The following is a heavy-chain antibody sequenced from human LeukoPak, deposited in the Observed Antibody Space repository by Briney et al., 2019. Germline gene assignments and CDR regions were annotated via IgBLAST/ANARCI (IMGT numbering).Heavy chain of an antibody. CDR3: ARMVGKVRGVIITLSYFDY. J-gene: IGHJ4*02. CDR2: ISSSSSYI. D-gene: IGHD3-10*01. V-gene: IGHV3-21*01. Sequence: PGGSLRLSCAASGFTFSSYSMNWVRQAPGKGLEWVSSISSSSSYIYYADSVKGRFTISRDNAKNSLYLQMNSLRAEDTAVYYCARMVGKVRGVIITLSYFDYWGQGTLVTVSS. CDR1: GFTFSSYS.